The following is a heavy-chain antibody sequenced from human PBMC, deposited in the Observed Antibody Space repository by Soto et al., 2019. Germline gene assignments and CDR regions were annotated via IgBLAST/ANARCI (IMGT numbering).Heavy chain of an antibody. D-gene: IGHD1-26*01. CDR2: INSDGSST. CDR3: ARGGSLNWYCDL. Sequence: EVQLVESGGGLVQPGGSLRLSCAASGFTFSSYWMHWVRQAPGKGLVWVSRINSDGSSTSYADSVKGRFTISRDHAKNTLVLQMTSLRAADTAVYSCARGGSLNWYCDLWGRGTLVTVSS. V-gene: IGHV3-74*01. J-gene: IGHJ2*01. CDR1: GFTFSSYW.